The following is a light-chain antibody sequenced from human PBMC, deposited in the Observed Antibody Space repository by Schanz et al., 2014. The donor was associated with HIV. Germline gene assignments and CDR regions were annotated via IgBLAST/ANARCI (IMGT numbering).Light chain of an antibody. CDR1: QDIGNE. J-gene: IGKJ1*01. Sequence: DIQMTQSPSSLSASVGDRVTITCQASQDIGNELNWYQHHSGKAPNLLIHDASNLETGVPSRFSGSGSGTDFTFIISSLQPEDIATYYCQHYDDLPSWTFGQGTKVEIK. V-gene: IGKV1-33*01. CDR2: DAS. CDR3: QHYDDLPSWT.